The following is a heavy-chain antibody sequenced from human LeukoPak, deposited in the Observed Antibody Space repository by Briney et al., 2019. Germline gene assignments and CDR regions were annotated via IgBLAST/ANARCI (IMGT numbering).Heavy chain of an antibody. D-gene: IGHD1-7*01. CDR2: ISGSGGST. CDR1: GFTFSSCA. Sequence: GGPLRLSCAASGFTFSSCAMSWVRQAPGKGLEWVSAISGSGGSTYYADSVKGRFTISRDNSKNTLYLQMNSLRAEDTAVYYCAKRRGLELLYYYYMDVWGKGTTVTVSS. J-gene: IGHJ6*03. V-gene: IGHV3-23*01. CDR3: AKRRGLELLYYYYMDV.